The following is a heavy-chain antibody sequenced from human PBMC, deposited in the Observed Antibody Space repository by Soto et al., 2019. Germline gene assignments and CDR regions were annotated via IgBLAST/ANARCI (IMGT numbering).Heavy chain of an antibody. D-gene: IGHD3-10*01. J-gene: IGHJ5*02. CDR3: AREELWFGGFDP. CDR2: INAGNGNT. Sequence: EASVKFSCKASGYTFTSYAMHWVRQAPGQRLEWMGWINAGNGNTKYSQKFQGRVTITRDTSASTAYMELSSLRSEDTAVYYCAREELWFGGFDPWGQGTLVTVSS. V-gene: IGHV1-3*01. CDR1: GYTFTSYA.